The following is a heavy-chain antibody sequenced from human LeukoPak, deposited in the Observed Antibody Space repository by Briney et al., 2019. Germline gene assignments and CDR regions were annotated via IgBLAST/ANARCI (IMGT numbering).Heavy chain of an antibody. CDR3: ARGFSPQYSSGWYSLIGSGAFDY. CDR2: ISSSSSYI. J-gene: IGHJ4*02. V-gene: IGHV3-21*01. D-gene: IGHD6-19*01. CDR1: GFTFSSYS. Sequence: TAGGSLSLSCAASGFTFSSYSMNWVRQAPGKGLEWVSSISSSSSYIYYADSVKGRFTISRDNAKNSLYLQMNSLRAEDTAVYYRARGFSPQYSSGWYSLIGSGAFDYWGQGTLVTVSS.